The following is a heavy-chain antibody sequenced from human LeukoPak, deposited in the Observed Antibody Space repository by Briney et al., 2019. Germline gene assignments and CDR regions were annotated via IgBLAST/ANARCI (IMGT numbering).Heavy chain of an antibody. CDR1: GGSISSRSYY. CDR2: IDHSGST. Sequence: SETLSLTCTVSGGSISSRSYYWGWIRQPPAKGLEWIGSIDHSGSTHYNPSLKSRVTISVDTSKNQFSLKLSSVTAADTALYYCARDATMMGNYFNYWGQGTLVTVSS. J-gene: IGHJ4*02. D-gene: IGHD5-12*01. V-gene: IGHV4-39*07. CDR3: ARDATMMGNYFNY.